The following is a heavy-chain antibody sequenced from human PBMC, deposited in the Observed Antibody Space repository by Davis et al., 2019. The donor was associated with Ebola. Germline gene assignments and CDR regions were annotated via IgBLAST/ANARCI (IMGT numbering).Heavy chain of an antibody. D-gene: IGHD2-15*01. CDR3: AREKVVVVVAATNDYYYYGMDV. Sequence: AASVKVSCKASGYTFTSYYMHWVRQAPGQGLEWMGIINPSGGSTSYAQKFQGRVTMTRDTSTSTVYMELSSLRSEDTAVYYCAREKVVVVVAATNDYYYYGMDVWGQGTTVTVSS. J-gene: IGHJ6*02. V-gene: IGHV1-46*03. CDR2: INPSGGST. CDR1: GYTFTSYY.